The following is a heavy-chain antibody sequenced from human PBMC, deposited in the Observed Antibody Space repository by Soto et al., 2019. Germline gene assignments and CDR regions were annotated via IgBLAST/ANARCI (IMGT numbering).Heavy chain of an antibody. Sequence: SSETLSLTCAVYGGSFSGYYWIWIRQPPGKGLEWIGEINHSGSTNYNPSLKSRVTISVDTSKNQFSLKLSSVTAADTAVYYCAREVSGIAAAGPIDYWGQGTLVTVSS. D-gene: IGHD6-13*01. J-gene: IGHJ4*02. CDR1: GGSFSGYY. V-gene: IGHV4-34*01. CDR3: AREVSGIAAAGPIDY. CDR2: INHSGST.